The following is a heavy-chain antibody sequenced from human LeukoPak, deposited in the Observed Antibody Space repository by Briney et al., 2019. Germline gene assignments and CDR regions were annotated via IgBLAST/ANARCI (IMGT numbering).Heavy chain of an antibody. J-gene: IGHJ6*03. CDR3: ARDRPTVTSHGRYYYYYYMDV. D-gene: IGHD4-17*01. CDR2: IRYDGSNK. V-gene: IGHV3-30*02. Sequence: PGGSLRLSCAASGFTFSSYAMSWVRQAPGKGLEWVAFIRYDGSNKYYADSVKGRFTISRDNSKNTLYLQMNSLRAEDTAVYYCARDRPTVTSHGRYYYYYYMDVWGKGTTVTVSS. CDR1: GFTFSSYA.